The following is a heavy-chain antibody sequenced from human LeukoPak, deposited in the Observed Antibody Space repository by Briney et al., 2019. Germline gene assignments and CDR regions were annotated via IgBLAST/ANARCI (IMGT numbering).Heavy chain of an antibody. Sequence: GGSLRLSCAPSGFTFSRHGMHWVRQAPGKGLEWVAVISYDGSNKYYADSVKGRFTISRDNSKNTLYLQMNSLRAEDTAVYYCAKHYYDSSGYSYFDYWGQGTLVTVSS. D-gene: IGHD3-22*01. V-gene: IGHV3-30*18. J-gene: IGHJ4*02. CDR1: GFTFSRHG. CDR3: AKHYYDSSGYSYFDY. CDR2: ISYDGSNK.